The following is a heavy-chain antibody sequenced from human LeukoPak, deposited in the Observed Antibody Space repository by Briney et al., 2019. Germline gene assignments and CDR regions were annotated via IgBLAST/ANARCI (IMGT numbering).Heavy chain of an antibody. V-gene: IGHV7-4-1*02. CDR3: ARGASPRYSSGVDY. J-gene: IGHJ4*02. D-gene: IGHD6-19*01. CDR1: GYTFTSYA. Sequence: GASVKVSCKASGYTFTSYAMNWVRQAPGQGLEWMGWINTNTGNPTYAQGFTGRFVFSLDTSVSTAYLQISSLKAEDTAVYYCARGASPRYSSGVDYWGQGTLVTVSS. CDR2: INTNTGNP.